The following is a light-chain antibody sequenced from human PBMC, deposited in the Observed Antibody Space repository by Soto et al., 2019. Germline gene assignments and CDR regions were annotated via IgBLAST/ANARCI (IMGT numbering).Light chain of an antibody. J-gene: IGLJ1*01. CDR3: NSHRDINPYYV. CDR1: SNDVGGYNS. CDR2: EVT. Sequence: QSALTQPASVSGSPGQSITISCTGTSNDVGGYNSVSWYQQYPGKAPKLLIFEVTTRPSGVSSRFSASKSGNTASLTISGLRAEDEADYYCNSHRDINPYYVFGTGTKVTV. V-gene: IGLV2-14*01.